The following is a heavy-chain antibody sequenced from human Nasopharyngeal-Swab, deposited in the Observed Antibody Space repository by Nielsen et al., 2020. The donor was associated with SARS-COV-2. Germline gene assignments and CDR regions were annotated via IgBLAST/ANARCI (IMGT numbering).Heavy chain of an antibody. CDR2: ISWNSGSI. CDR3: AKVLGPMVRGVIGYFDY. V-gene: IGHV3-9*01. J-gene: IGHJ4*02. Sequence: WIRQPPGKGLEWVSGISWNSGSIGYADSVKGRFTISRDNAKNSLYLQMNSLRAEDTALYYCAKVLGPMVRGVIGYFDYWGQGTLVTVS. D-gene: IGHD3-10*01.